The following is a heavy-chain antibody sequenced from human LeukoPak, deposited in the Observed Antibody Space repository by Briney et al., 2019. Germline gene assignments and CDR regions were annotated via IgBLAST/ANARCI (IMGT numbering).Heavy chain of an antibody. D-gene: IGHD3-10*01. Sequence: PGGSLRLSCAAPGFMFRSYSMNWVRQAPGKGLEWVSSISSSSSYIFYADSVKGRFTISRDNAKKSLSLQMNSLRAEDTAVYYCARDRGEDYYGSGNYLRAFDIWGQGTMVTVSS. CDR1: GFMFRSYS. J-gene: IGHJ3*02. CDR2: ISSSSSYI. V-gene: IGHV3-21*01. CDR3: ARDRGEDYYGSGNYLRAFDI.